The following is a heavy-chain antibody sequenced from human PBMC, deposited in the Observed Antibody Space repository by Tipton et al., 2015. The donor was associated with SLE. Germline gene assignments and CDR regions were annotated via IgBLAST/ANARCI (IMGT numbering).Heavy chain of an antibody. V-gene: IGHV1-18*01. CDR2: ISAYNGNT. J-gene: IGHJ6*03. CDR1: GYTFTSYG. Sequence: QVQLVQSGAEVKKPGASVKASCKASGYTFTSYGIICVRQAPGQGLEWMGWISAYNGNTNYAQKLQGRVTMTTDTSTSTAYMELRSLRSDDTAVYYCARVGDFWSGYYYYYMDVWGKGTTVTVSS. CDR3: ARVGDFWSGYYYYYMDV. D-gene: IGHD3-3*01.